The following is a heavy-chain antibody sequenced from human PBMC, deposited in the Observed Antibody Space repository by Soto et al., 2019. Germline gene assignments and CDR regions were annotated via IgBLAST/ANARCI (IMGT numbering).Heavy chain of an antibody. CDR1: GGSISSSNW. V-gene: IGHV4-4*02. J-gene: IGHJ4*02. Sequence: SETLSLTCAVSGGSISSSNWWSWVRQPPGKGLEWIGEIYHSGSTNYNPSLKSRVTISVDKSKNQFSLKLSSVTAADTAVYYCARAVDTATASFDYWGQGTLVTVSS. CDR3: ARAVDTATASFDY. CDR2: IYHSGST. D-gene: IGHD5-18*01.